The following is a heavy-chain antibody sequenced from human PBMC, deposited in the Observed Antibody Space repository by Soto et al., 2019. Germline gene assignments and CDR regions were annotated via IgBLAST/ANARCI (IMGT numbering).Heavy chain of an antibody. CDR1: GFTFSSYA. CDR3: AKDRDGKVNRGNWFDP. V-gene: IGHV3-23*01. J-gene: IGHJ5*02. Sequence: GESLKISCAASGFTFSSYALSWVRQAPGKGLEWVSDISGSGGSTYYADSVKGRFTISRDNSKNTLYLQMNSLRAEDTAVYYCAKDRDGKVNRGNWFDPWGQGTLVTVSS. CDR2: ISGSGGST. D-gene: IGHD2-21*01.